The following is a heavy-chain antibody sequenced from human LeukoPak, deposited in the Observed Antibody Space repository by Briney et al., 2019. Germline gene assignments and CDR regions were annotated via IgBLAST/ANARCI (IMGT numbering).Heavy chain of an antibody. CDR3: ARRLASVATAGYWFDP. CDR1: GDSISSYY. J-gene: IGHJ5*02. Sequence: PSETLSLTCTVSGDSISSYYWSWIRQPPGKGPEWIGYIYYSGSTNYSPSLKSRVTISVDTSKNQLSLKLSSVTAADTAVYYCARRLASVATAGYWFDPWGQGTLVTVSS. CDR2: IYYSGST. D-gene: IGHD6-13*01. V-gene: IGHV4-59*01.